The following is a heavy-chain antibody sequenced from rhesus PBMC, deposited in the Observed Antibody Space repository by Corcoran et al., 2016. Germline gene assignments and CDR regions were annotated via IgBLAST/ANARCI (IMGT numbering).Heavy chain of an antibody. J-gene: IGHJ2*01. CDR3: ARHIAAAGRLVWWYFDI. CDR2: IYGRVSSP. Sequence: QVQLQESGPGLVKPLETLSLTCAVSGGYIRSNYLSWSRQAPGKGLEWIGYIYGRVSSPNNHPSLKRRFTLSVDTSKNQLSLKVSSVTAADTAVYYCARHIAAAGRLVWWYFDIWGPGTPITISS. CDR1: GGYIRSNY. D-gene: IGHD6S26*01. V-gene: IGHV4S11*01.